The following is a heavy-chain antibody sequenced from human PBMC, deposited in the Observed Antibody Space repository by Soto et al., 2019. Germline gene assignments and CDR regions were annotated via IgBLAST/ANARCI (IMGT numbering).Heavy chain of an antibody. D-gene: IGHD3-9*01. Sequence: PSETLSLTCNVSGDSISSGRYYWSWIRQHPEKGLEWIGYIYYSGTAQYSPSFKSRITMSVDTSKSQFSLKMTSLTAADTAIYYCARGFSTDFDCLPHNWFDPWGQGNLVTISS. V-gene: IGHV4-31*03. CDR2: IYYSGTA. CDR1: GDSISSGRYY. CDR3: ARGFSTDFDCLPHNWFDP. J-gene: IGHJ5*02.